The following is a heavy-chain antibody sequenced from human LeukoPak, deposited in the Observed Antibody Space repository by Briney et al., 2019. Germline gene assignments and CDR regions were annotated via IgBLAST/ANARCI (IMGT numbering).Heavy chain of an antibody. D-gene: IGHD5-18*01. CDR1: GGFISSSSYY. CDR3: ARDPQWIISSYGYLPTD. J-gene: IGHJ4*02. Sequence: PSETLSLTCTVSGGFISSSSYYWGWIRQPPGKGLEWIGSIYYSGSTYYNPSLKSRVTISVDTSKNQFSLKLSSVTAADTAVYYCARDPQWIISSYGYLPTDWGQGTLVTVSS. V-gene: IGHV4-39*07. CDR2: IYYSGST.